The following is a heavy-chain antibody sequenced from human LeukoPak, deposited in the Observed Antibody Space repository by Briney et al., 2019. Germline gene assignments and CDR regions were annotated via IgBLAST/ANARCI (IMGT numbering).Heavy chain of an antibody. J-gene: IGHJ5*02. Sequence: SETLFLTCTVSGGSISSYYWTWIRQPPGKGLEWIAYTYYSGSTNYNPSLKSRVTISVDKSKNQFSLKLRSVTAADTAVYYCARGEVALNWFDPWGQGTLVTVSS. CDR3: ARGEVALNWFDP. CDR2: TYYSGST. CDR1: GGSISSYY. D-gene: IGHD2-15*01. V-gene: IGHV4-59*01.